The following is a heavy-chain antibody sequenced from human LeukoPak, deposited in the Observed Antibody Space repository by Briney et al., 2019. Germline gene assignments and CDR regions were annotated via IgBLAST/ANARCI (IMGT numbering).Heavy chain of an antibody. Sequence: ASVKVSCKASGCTFTSYGISWVRQAPGQGLEWMGWISAYNGNTNYAQKLQGRVTMTTDTSTSTAYMELRSLRSDDTAVYYCARDFRRGTAMVTGYWGQGTLVTVSS. V-gene: IGHV1-18*01. J-gene: IGHJ4*02. CDR1: GCTFTSYG. CDR2: ISAYNGNT. D-gene: IGHD5-18*01. CDR3: ARDFRRGTAMVTGY.